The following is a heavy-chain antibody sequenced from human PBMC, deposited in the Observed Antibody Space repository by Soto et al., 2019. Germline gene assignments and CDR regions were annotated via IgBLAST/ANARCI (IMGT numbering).Heavy chain of an antibody. D-gene: IGHD6-19*01. CDR3: AADFLAGIAVAGTRSWYFDY. CDR1: GYTFTSYG. J-gene: IGHJ4*02. CDR2: ISAYSGNT. V-gene: IGHV1-18*01. Sequence: GASVKVSCKASGYTFTSYGISWVRQAPGQGLEWMGWISAYSGNTNYAQKLQGRVTMTTDTSTSTAYMELSSLRSEDTAVYYCAADFLAGIAVAGTRSWYFDYWGQGTLVTVSS.